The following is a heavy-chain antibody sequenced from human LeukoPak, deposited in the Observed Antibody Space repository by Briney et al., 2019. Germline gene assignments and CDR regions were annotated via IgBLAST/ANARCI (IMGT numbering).Heavy chain of an antibody. Sequence: SETLALTCTVSGDSISDYYWSWIRQPPGKGLEWIGYIYYRGSANYNPSLKSRVTISIDTSKNQFSLKLTSVTAADTAVYYCARLLHDWFDSWGQGTLVTVSS. CDR2: IYYRGSA. CDR3: ARLLHDWFDS. D-gene: IGHD4-11*01. V-gene: IGHV4-59*08. J-gene: IGHJ5*01. CDR1: GDSISDYY.